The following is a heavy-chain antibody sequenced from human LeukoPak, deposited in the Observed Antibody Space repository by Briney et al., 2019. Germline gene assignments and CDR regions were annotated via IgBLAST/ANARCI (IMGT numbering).Heavy chain of an antibody. J-gene: IGHJ3*02. V-gene: IGHV4-4*07. CDR1: SVSINGYY. CDR3: AREVHEKHDAFDM. CDR2: FYFSGSS. D-gene: IGHD3-10*01. Sequence: SETLSLTCSVSSVSINGYYWSWIRQSAGKGLEWLGRFYFSGSSDYNPSLKSRVSMSIDTSQNHFYLRLTSVTAADTGVYFCAREVHEKHDAFDMWGQGTMVAVSS.